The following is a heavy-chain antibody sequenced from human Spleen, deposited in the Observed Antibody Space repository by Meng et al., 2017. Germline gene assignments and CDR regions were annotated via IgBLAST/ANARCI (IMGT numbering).Heavy chain of an antibody. J-gene: IGHJ4*02. D-gene: IGHD4-11*01. CDR2: INHSGST. CDR1: GGSFSGYY. CDR3: ARGPTTMAHDFDY. Sequence: VQLQRGGGGLLKPSETLSLTCAVYGGSFSGYYWSWIRQPPGKGLEWIGEINHSGSTNYNPSLERRATISVDTSQNNLSLKLSSVTAADSAVYYCARGPTTMAHDFDYWGQGTLVTVSS. V-gene: IGHV4-34*01.